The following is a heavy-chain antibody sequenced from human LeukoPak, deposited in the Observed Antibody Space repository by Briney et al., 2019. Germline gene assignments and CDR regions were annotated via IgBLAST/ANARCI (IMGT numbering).Heavy chain of an antibody. J-gene: IGHJ4*02. CDR3: AKPQHYGRGDFDY. CDR1: GFNFDDYA. Sequence: PGGSLRLSCAALGFNFDDYAMDWVRQAPGRGLEWVSLISGDGGITYYADFVKGRFTISRDNSKNSLYLQMNSLRTEDTALYYCAKPQHYGRGDFDYWGQGTLVTVSS. V-gene: IGHV3-43*02. CDR2: ISGDGGIT. D-gene: IGHD3-10*01.